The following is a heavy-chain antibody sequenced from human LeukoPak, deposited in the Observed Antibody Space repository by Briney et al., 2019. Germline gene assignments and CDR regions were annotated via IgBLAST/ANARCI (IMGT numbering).Heavy chain of an antibody. CDR1: GFTFSSYA. Sequence: PGRSLRLSCAASGFTFSSYAMHWVRQAPGKGLEWVAVISYDGSNKYYADSVKGRFTISRDNSKNTLYLQMNSLRAEDTAVYYCARDGVGEQWLVPGDAFDIWGQGTMVTVSS. V-gene: IGHV3-30-3*01. D-gene: IGHD6-19*01. CDR3: ARDGVGEQWLVPGDAFDI. CDR2: ISYDGSNK. J-gene: IGHJ3*02.